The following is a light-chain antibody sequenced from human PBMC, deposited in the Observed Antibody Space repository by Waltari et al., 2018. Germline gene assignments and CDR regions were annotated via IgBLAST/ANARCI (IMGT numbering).Light chain of an antibody. Sequence: QSVLTQPPSASGTPGQRVTISCSGSSSNIGANAVNWYQQFPGTAPKLLMYMNDRRPPGVPYRFSGSKSDTSASLVISGLQSEDEADYYCASWDDSLNGHYVFGSGTKVTVL. V-gene: IGLV1-44*01. CDR3: ASWDDSLNGHYV. CDR1: SSNIGANA. J-gene: IGLJ1*01. CDR2: MND.